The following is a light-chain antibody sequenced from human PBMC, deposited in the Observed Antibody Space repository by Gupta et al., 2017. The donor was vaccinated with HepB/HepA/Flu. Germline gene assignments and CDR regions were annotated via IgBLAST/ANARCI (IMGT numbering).Light chain of an antibody. Sequence: ETVMTQSPATLSVSPGERATLSCRASQSVGNALAWYQQKPGQAPRLLISGTSIRASGVPARFSGSGSGTEFTLTISSLQSEDIAVYYCLHYNIWPPRTFGQGTKVEIK. CDR3: LHYNIWPPRT. CDR1: QSVGNA. V-gene: IGKV3-15*01. CDR2: GTS. J-gene: IGKJ1*01.